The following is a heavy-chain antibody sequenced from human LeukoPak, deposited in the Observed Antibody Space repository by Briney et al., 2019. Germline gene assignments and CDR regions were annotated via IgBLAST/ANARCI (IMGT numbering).Heavy chain of an antibody. CDR1: GGSISSYY. CDR3: ARDFYYGLNWFDP. CDR2: IYYSGST. D-gene: IGHD3-10*01. V-gene: IGHV4-39*07. J-gene: IGHJ5*02. Sequence: SETLSLTCTVSGGSISSYYWGWIRQPPGKGLEWIGSIYYSGSTYYNPSLKSRVTISVDTSKNQFSLKLSSVTAADTAVYYCARDFYYGLNWFDPWGQGTLVTVSS.